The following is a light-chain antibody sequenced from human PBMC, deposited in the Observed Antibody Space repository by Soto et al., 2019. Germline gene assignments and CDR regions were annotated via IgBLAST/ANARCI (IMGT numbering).Light chain of an antibody. CDR3: QQYNNRWT. CDR2: GAS. J-gene: IGKJ1*01. V-gene: IGKV3-15*01. CDR1: QSVSSN. Sequence: EIVMTQSPATLSVSPGERATLSCRASQSVSSNLAWYQQKPGQAPRLLIYGASTRATGIPARFSGSGSGTEFTLTISSLQSEYFAVYYCQQYNNRWTVGQGTKVEIK.